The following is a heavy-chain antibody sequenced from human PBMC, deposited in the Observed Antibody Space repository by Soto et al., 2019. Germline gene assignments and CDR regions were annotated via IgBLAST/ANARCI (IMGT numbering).Heavy chain of an antibody. D-gene: IGHD3-3*01. CDR1: GGTFSSYA. J-gene: IGHJ5*02. CDR3: ARGRTTPYDFWS. Sequence: GASVKVSCKASGGTFSSYAISWVRQAPGQGLEWMGGIIPIFGTANYAQKFQGRVTITADESTSTAYMELSSLRSEDTAVYYCARGRTTPYDFWSWGQGTLVTVSS. V-gene: IGHV1-69*13. CDR2: IIPIFGTA.